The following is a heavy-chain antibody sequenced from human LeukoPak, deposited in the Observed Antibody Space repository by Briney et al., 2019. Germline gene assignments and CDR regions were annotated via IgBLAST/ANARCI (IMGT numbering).Heavy chain of an antibody. V-gene: IGHV3-23*01. J-gene: IGHJ4*02. CDR2: ISGSGYST. CDR1: GGTFSSYA. D-gene: IGHD4-17*01. Sequence: SCKASGGTFSSYAMSWVRQAPGKGLEWVSAISGSGYSTYYADSVKGRFTISRDNSKNTLYLQMNSLRAEDTAVYYCAKYTVTTPDYWGQGTLVTVSS. CDR3: AKYTVTTPDY.